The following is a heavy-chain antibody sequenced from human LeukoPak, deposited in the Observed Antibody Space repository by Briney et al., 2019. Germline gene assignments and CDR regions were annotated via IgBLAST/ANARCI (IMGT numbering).Heavy chain of an antibody. J-gene: IGHJ5*02. CDR3: ARDTDRRSSPGSWFDP. V-gene: IGHV4-59*11. CDR1: GGSITSHS. Sequence: SDTLSLTCAVCGGSITSHSWSWLREPPGKGLEWIGYIFYSGHTNYNPSLRSPVTISVDTSKSQFSLRLSSVTAADTAVYYCARDTDRRSSPGSWFDPWGQGTLVTVSS. CDR2: IFYSGHT. D-gene: IGHD2-15*01.